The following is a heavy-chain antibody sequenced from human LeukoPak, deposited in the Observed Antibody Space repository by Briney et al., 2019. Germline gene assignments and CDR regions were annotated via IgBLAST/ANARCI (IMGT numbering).Heavy chain of an antibody. CDR2: IYHSGST. CDR1: GGSISSGGYY. V-gene: IGHV4-30-2*01. CDR3: ARGKQWLVRGYNCFDP. Sequence: PSETLSLTCTVSGGSISSGGYYWSWIRQPPGKGLEWIGYIYHSGSTYYNPSLKSRVTISVDTSKNQFSLKLSSVTAADTAVYYCARGKQWLVRGYNCFDPWGQGTLVTVSS. J-gene: IGHJ5*02. D-gene: IGHD6-19*01.